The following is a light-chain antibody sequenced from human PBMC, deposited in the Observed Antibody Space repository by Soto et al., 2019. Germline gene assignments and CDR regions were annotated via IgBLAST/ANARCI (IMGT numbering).Light chain of an antibody. CDR1: SSNIGSYNL. J-gene: IGLJ1*01. CDR3: CSFAGNDTQYV. V-gene: IGLV2-23*01. CDR2: EGS. Sequence: QSALTQPASVSGSLGQSITISGIGTSSNIGSYNLVSWYQHQPGKAPKIMIFEGSKRPSGVSNRFSGSRSGNTASLTISGLQAEDESDYYCCSFAGNDTQYVFGTGTKLTVL.